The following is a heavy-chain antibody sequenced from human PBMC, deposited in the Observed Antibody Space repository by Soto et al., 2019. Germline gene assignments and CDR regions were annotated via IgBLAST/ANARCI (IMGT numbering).Heavy chain of an antibody. CDR3: ASDGYYYDSSGYYYADNRESFQH. CDR2: ISSSSSYI. V-gene: IGHV3-21*01. CDR1: GFTFSSYS. J-gene: IGHJ1*01. D-gene: IGHD3-22*01. Sequence: GGSLRLSCAASGFTFSSYSMNWVRQAPGKGLEWVSSISSSSSYIYYADSVKGRFTISRDNAKNSLYLQMNSLRAEDTALYYCASDGYYYDSSGYYYADNRESFQHWGQGTLVTVSS.